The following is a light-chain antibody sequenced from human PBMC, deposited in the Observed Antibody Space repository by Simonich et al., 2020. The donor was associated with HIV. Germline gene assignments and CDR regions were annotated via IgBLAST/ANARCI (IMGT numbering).Light chain of an antibody. Sequence: DIVMTQSPDSLAVSLGERATINCTSSQSVLYSSSNKNDLAWYQQKPGQPPKLLIYGASTREYGVPDRFSGSGSGTDFTLTISSLQAEDVAVYYCQQYYSIPWTFGQGTKVEIK. V-gene: IGKV4-1*01. CDR3: QQYYSIPWT. CDR1: QSVLYSSSNKND. CDR2: GAS. J-gene: IGKJ1*01.